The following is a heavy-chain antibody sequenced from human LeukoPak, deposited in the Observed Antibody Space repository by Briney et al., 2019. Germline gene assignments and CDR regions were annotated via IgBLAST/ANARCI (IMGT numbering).Heavy chain of an antibody. CDR2: IYYSGST. Sequence: SETLSLTCTVSGGSISSSSYYWGWIRQPPGKGLEWIGSIYYSGSTYYNPSLQSRVTISVDTSKNQFSLKLSSVTAADTAVYYCARLRTTVTTRWFDPWGQGTLVTVS. V-gene: IGHV4-39*01. D-gene: IGHD4-17*01. CDR3: ARLRTTVTTRWFDP. CDR1: GGSISSSSYY. J-gene: IGHJ5*02.